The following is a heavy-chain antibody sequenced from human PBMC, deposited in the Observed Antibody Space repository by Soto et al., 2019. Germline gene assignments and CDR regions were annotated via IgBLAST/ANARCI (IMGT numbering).Heavy chain of an antibody. Sequence: EVQLVESGGGLVQPGGSARLSCAASGFSVSGWYMDWVRQAPGKGLEWVARLKDRSQNYATEYAASVKGRFTVSRHASKNSMYLQMNSLKIEDKDVYYCAREGDARWLDSWGQGTLVTVS. CDR2: LKDRSQNYAT. V-gene: IGHV3-72*01. D-gene: IGHD1-26*01. J-gene: IGHJ5*01. CDR1: GFSVSGWY. CDR3: AREGDARWLDS.